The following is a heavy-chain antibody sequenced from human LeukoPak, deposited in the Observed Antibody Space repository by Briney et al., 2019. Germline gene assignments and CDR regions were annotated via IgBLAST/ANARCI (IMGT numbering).Heavy chain of an antibody. V-gene: IGHV1-46*01. CDR2: INPSGGST. CDR1: GYTFTSYY. Sequence: GASVKVSCKASGYTFTSYYMHWVRQAPGRGLEWMGIINPSGGSTSYAQKFQGRVTMTRDMSTSTVYMELSSLRSEDTAVYYCARDYGGNSPQDYWGQGTLVTVSS. D-gene: IGHD4-23*01. J-gene: IGHJ4*02. CDR3: ARDYGGNSPQDY.